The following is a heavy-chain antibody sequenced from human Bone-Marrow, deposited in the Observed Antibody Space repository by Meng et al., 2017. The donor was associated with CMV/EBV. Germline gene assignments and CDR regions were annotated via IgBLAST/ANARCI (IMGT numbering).Heavy chain of an antibody. CDR3: ARDGFVVGADYFDY. CDR2: ISSSGTNI. CDR1: GFAFSDYS. D-gene: IGHD1-26*01. J-gene: IGHJ4*02. Sequence: GESLKISCAASGFAFSDYSMSWMRQAPGKGLEWASYISSSGTNIYSADSVKGRFTISRDNAKNSLHLQMNSLRTDDTAVYYCARDGFVVGADYFDYWGQGTLVTVSS. V-gene: IGHV3-11*01.